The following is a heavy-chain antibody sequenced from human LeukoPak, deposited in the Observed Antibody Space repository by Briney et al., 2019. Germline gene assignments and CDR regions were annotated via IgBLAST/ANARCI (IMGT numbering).Heavy chain of an antibody. CDR1: GFTVSSNY. J-gene: IGHJ4*02. D-gene: IGHD3-3*02. CDR3: ASSNHFWSGYYLLDY. CDR2: IDHSGST. Sequence: GSLRLSCAASGFTVSSNYMSWVRQPPGKGLEWIGEIDHSGSTNYNPSLKSRVTISVDTSKNQFSLELSSVTAADTAVYYCASSNHFWSGYYLLDYWSQGTLVTVSS. V-gene: IGHV4-34*01.